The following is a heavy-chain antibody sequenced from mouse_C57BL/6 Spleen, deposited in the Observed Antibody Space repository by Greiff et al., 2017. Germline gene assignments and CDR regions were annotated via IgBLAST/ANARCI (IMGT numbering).Heavy chain of an antibody. J-gene: IGHJ2*01. CDR1: GFTFSSYT. V-gene: IGHV5-9*01. CDR3: ARQEGLPFDY. Sequence: EVKLMESGGGLVKPGGSLKLSCAASGFTFSSYTMSWVRQTPEKRLEWVATISGGGGNTYYPDSVKGRFTISRDNAKNTLYLQMSSLRSEDTALYYCARQEGLPFDYWGQGTTLTVSS. D-gene: IGHD2-4*01. CDR2: ISGGGGNT.